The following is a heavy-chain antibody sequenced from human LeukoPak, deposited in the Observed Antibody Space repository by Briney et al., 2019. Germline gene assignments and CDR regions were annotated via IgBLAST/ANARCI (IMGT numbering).Heavy chain of an antibody. CDR2: IKNDGSTT. D-gene: IGHD1-1*01. J-gene: IGHJ4*02. CDR3: ARERKYDSNFDY. Sequence: GGSLRLSCAASGFTFSSYWMHWVRQPPGKGLVWVSRIKNDGSTTTYADSVKGRFTVSRDNAKNTLYLQMDSLRAEDTAVYYCARERKYDSNFDYWGQGTLVTVSS. V-gene: IGHV3-74*01. CDR1: GFTFSSYW.